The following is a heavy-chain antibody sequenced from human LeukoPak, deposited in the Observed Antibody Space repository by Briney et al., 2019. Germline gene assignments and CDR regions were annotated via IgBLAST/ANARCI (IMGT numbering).Heavy chain of an antibody. Sequence: GGSLRLSCAASGFTFSSYGMHWVRQAPGKGLEWVAVIWYDGSNKYYADSVKGRFTISRDNSKNTLYLQMNSLRAEDTAVYYCAREIKGYYDFWSGYPKYYFDYWGQGTLVTVSS. D-gene: IGHD3-3*01. CDR2: IWYDGSNK. V-gene: IGHV3-33*01. CDR1: GFTFSSYG. CDR3: AREIKGYYDFWSGYPKYYFDY. J-gene: IGHJ4*02.